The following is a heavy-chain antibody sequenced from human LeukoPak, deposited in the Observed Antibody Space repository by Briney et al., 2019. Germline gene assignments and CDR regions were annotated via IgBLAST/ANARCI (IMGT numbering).Heavy chain of an antibody. Sequence: GGSLRLSCEPHGFTFSNYGMHWVRQPPGQGLEWVAFISFCETEKQYADSVKGRFAISRDDSKNPLFLQMNSLRDEDTAIYYCAKVHGWGRQLGYYFDYWGQGTLVTVSS. D-gene: IGHD2-15*01. CDR1: GFTFSNYG. CDR3: AKVHGWGRQLGYYFDY. V-gene: IGHV3-30*02. J-gene: IGHJ4*02. CDR2: ISFCETEK.